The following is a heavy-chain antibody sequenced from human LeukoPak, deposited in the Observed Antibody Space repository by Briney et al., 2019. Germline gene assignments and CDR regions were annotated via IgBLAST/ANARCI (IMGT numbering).Heavy chain of an antibody. J-gene: IGHJ4*02. CDR1: GGTFSSYA. V-gene: IGHV1-69*05. Sequence: SVKVSCKASGGTFSSYAISWVRQAPGQGLEWMGGIIPIFGTANYAQKFQGRVTITTDESTSTAYMELSSLRSEDTAVYYCARDYYDSSGGFDYWGQGTLVTVSS. CDR3: ARDYYDSSGGFDY. CDR2: IIPIFGTA. D-gene: IGHD3-22*01.